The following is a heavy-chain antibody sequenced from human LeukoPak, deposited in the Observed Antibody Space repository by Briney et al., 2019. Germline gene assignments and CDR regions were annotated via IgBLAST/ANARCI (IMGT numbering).Heavy chain of an antibody. J-gene: IGHJ6*03. CDR1: GYTFTGYY. CDR3: ARGTGSYYYYYMDV. D-gene: IGHD3-10*01. V-gene: IGHV1-2*06. CDR2: INPNSGGT. Sequence: GASVKVSCKASGYTFTGYYMHWVRQAPGQGLEWMGRINPNSGGTNYAQKFQGRVTMTRDTSISTAYMELSRLRSDDTAVYYCARGTGSYYYYYMDVWGKGTTVTVSS.